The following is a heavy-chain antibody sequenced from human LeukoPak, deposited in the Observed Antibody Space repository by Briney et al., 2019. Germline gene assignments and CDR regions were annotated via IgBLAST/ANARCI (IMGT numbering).Heavy chain of an antibody. J-gene: IGHJ5*02. D-gene: IGHD2-2*01. CDR3: ARLRDIVVVPAASNWFDP. V-gene: IGHV1-69*13. CDR2: IIPIFGTA. Sequence: ASVKVSCKASGGTFSSYAISWVRQAPGQGLEWTGEIIPIFGTANYAQKFQGRVTITADESTSTAYMELSSLRSEDTAVYYCARLRDIVVVPAASNWFDPWGQGTLVTVSS. CDR1: GGTFSSYA.